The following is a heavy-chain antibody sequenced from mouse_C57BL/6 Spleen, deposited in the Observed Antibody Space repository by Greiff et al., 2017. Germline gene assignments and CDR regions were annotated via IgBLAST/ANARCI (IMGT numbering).Heavy chain of an antibody. J-gene: IGHJ1*03. CDR2: ISDGGSYT. CDR1: GFTFSSYA. CDR3: ARDGGRHYYGSSSDWYFDV. Sequence: EVQLVEPGGGLVKPGGSVKLSCAASGFTFSSYAMSWVRQTPEKRLEWVATISDGGSYTYYPDNVKGRFTLPRDNAKNNQYLQMSHLKSEDTAMYYCARDGGRHYYGSSSDWYFDVWGTGTTVTVSS. V-gene: IGHV5-4*01. D-gene: IGHD1-1*01.